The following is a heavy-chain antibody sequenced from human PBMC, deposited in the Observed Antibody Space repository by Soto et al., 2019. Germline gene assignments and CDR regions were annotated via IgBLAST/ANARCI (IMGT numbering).Heavy chain of an antibody. V-gene: IGHV2-26*01. CDR2: IFWDDER. CDR3: ARALREGLPIYYFDS. D-gene: IGHD1-26*01. J-gene: IGHJ4*02. Sequence: QVTLKESGPVLVKPTETLTLTCTVSGFSLSKARMGVSWIRQPPGKALEWLAHIFWDDERSYNTGLKNRLTNSRDTSKSQVVLTMTSVDPVDTGTYFCARALREGLPIYYFDSWGQGTLVTVSS. CDR1: GFSLSKARMG.